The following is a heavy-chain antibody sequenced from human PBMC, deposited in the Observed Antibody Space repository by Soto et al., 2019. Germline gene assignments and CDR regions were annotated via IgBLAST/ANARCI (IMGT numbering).Heavy chain of an antibody. CDR3: ARIMLGAYYDFWSGYYIHWFYP. V-gene: IGHV1-69*13. Sequence: GASVKVSCKASGGTFSSYSISWVRQAPGQGLEWMGGIIPIFGTANYAQKFQGRVTITADESTSTAYMELSSLRSEDTAVYYCARIMLGAYYDFWSGYYIHWFYPWGQGTLVTVSS. J-gene: IGHJ5*02. D-gene: IGHD3-3*01. CDR1: GGTFSSYS. CDR2: IIPIFGTA.